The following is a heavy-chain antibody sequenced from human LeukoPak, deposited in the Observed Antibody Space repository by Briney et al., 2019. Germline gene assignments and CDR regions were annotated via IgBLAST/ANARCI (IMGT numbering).Heavy chain of an antibody. D-gene: IGHD3-10*01. CDR1: GFTFISYA. J-gene: IGHJ4*02. CDR3: AKVLGGPYYFDY. V-gene: IGHV3-23*01. Sequence: GGSLRLSCAASGFTFISYAMSWVRQAPGKGLEWVSAISGIGGSAYYADSVKGGCTISRDNSKNTLYLQMNRLRAEETAVYYCAKVLGGPYYFDYWGQGTLVTVSS. CDR2: ISGIGGSA.